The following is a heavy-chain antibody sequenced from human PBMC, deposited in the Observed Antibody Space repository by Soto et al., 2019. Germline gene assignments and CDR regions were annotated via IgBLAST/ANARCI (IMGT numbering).Heavy chain of an antibody. Sequence: ASVQVSCKASGGTFSSYTISWVRQAPGQGLEWMGRIIPILGIANYAQKFQGRVTITADKSTSTAYMELSSLRSEDTAVYYCARDRRYFDWAIDYWGQGTLVTVSS. J-gene: IGHJ4*02. CDR1: GGTFSSYT. CDR3: ARDRRYFDWAIDY. V-gene: IGHV1-69*04. D-gene: IGHD3-9*01. CDR2: IIPILGIA.